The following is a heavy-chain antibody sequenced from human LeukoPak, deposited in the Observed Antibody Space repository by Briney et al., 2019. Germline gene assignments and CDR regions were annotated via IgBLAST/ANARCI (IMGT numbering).Heavy chain of an antibody. D-gene: IGHD3-16*01. CDR2: ILGSGGST. J-gene: IGHJ3*02. Sequence: GASLRLSCAASGFTFSNYAMSWVRQAPGKGLEWVSAILGSGGSTYYADSVKGRFTVSRDNSKSTLYLQMSSLRAGDTAVYYCVRDLTGENAFDIWGQGTMVTVSS. CDR3: VRDLTGENAFDI. V-gene: IGHV3-23*01. CDR1: GFTFSNYA.